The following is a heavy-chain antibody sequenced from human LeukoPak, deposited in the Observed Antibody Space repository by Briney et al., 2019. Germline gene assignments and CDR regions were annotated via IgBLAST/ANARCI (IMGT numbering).Heavy chain of an antibody. J-gene: IGHJ6*04. CDR1: GFTFSSYE. Sequence: GGSLRLSCAASGFTFSSYEMNWVRQAPGKGLGWVSYISGSGSTIYYADSVKGRFTISRENAKNSLYLQMNSLRAEDTAVYYCAELGITMIGGVWGKGSTVTISS. D-gene: IGHD3-10*02. V-gene: IGHV3-48*03. CDR3: AELGITMIGGV. CDR2: ISGSGSTI.